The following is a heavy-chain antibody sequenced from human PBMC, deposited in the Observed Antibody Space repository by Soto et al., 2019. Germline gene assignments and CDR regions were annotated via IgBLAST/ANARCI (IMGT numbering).Heavy chain of an antibody. CDR1: GYSFTTYW. D-gene: IGHD3-10*01. CDR3: ARPYTMVDAFDI. J-gene: IGHJ3*02. CDR2: IYPGDSDT. V-gene: IGHV5-51*01. Sequence: GESLKISCKVSGYSFTTYWIGWVRQMPGKGLEWMGVIYPGDSDTRYSPSFQGQVTTSADKSISTAYLQWRSLKASDTAIYYCARPYTMVDAFDIWGQGTMVTV.